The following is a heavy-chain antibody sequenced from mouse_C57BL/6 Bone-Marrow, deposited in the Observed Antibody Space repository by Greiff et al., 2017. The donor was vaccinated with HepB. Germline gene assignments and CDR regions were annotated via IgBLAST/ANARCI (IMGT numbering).Heavy chain of an antibody. CDR3: ARCVRFITTVVNY. CDR2: IYPGSGST. V-gene: IGHV1-55*01. Sequence: QVQLQQPGAELVKPGASVKMSCKASGYTFTSYWITWVKQRPGQGLEWIGDIYPGSGSTNYNEKFKSKATLTVDTSSSTAYMQLSSLTSEDSAVYYCARCVRFITTVVNYWGQGTTLTVSS. D-gene: IGHD1-1*01. CDR1: GYTFTSYW. J-gene: IGHJ2*01.